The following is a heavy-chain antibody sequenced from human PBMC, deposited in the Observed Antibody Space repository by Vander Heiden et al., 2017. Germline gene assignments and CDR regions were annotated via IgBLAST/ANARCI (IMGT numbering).Heavy chain of an antibody. CDR1: GFTFRSYT. Sequence: EVQLVESGGGLVQPGGSLRLSCAATGFTFRSYTMNWVRQAPGKGLECVSYISGTTSTIYYADSVKGRFTISRDNAKKSLYLQMNSLRDEDTAVYYCAREPLDYWGQGTMVTVSS. CDR3: AREPLDY. V-gene: IGHV3-48*02. CDR2: ISGTTSTI. J-gene: IGHJ4*02.